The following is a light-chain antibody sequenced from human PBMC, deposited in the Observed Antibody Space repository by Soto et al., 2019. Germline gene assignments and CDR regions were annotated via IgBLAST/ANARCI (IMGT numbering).Light chain of an antibody. CDR2: GNS. CDR1: SSNIGAGYD. J-gene: IGLJ3*02. Sequence: QAVVTQPPSVSGAPGQRVTISCTGSSSNIGAGYDVHWCQQLPGTAPKLLIYGNSNRPSGVPDRFSGSKSGTSASLAITGLQAEDEADYYCQSYDSSLSGWVFGGGTKLTVL. CDR3: QSYDSSLSGWV. V-gene: IGLV1-40*01.